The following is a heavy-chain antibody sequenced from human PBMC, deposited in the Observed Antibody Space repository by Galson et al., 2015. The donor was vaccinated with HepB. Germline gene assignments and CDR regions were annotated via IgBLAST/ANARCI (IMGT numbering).Heavy chain of an antibody. CDR2: ISYDGSNK. CDR3: AKEGYSSGWSSGGSFDY. V-gene: IGHV3-30*18. J-gene: IGHJ4*02. D-gene: IGHD6-19*01. CDR1: GFTFSSYG. Sequence: SLRLSCAASGFTFSSYGMHWVRQAPGKGLEWVAVISYDGSNKYYADSVKGRFTISRDNSKNTLYLQMNSLRAEDTAVYYCAKEGYSSGWSSGGSFDYWGQGTLVTVSS.